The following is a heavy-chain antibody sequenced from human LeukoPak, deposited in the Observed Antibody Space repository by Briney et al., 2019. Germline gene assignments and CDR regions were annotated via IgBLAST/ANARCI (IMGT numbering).Heavy chain of an antibody. CDR3: ARDMESRGSYDYFDS. Sequence: PGGSLRLSSAASGFTFSGYWMSWVRRAPGKGLEWVANIKVDGSEKYYVDSVKGLCTISRDNAKNSLYLQMDSLRADDTAVYSCARDMESRGSYDYFDSWGQGTLVTVSS. D-gene: IGHD6-19*01. CDR2: IKVDGSEK. CDR1: GFTFSGYW. J-gene: IGHJ4*02. V-gene: IGHV3-7*01.